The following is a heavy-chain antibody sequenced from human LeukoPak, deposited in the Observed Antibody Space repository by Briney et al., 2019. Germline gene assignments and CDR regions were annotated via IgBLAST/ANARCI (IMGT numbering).Heavy chain of an antibody. CDR3: ARGPSSSTSWYYYYMDV. D-gene: IGHD2-2*01. V-gene: IGHV3-11*04. Sequence: PGGSLRLSCAASGFTFSDYYMSWIRQAPGKGLEWVSYISSSSSSIYYADSVKGRFTISRDNAKNSLYLQMNSLRAEDTAVYYCARGPSSSTSWYYYYMDVWGKGTTVTVSS. CDR2: ISSSSSSI. CDR1: GFTFSDYY. J-gene: IGHJ6*03.